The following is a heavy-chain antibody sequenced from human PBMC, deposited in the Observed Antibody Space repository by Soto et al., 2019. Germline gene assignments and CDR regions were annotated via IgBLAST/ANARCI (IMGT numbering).Heavy chain of an antibody. CDR3: ARHSAQGYGNANSYRHLDS. D-gene: IGHD3-10*01. J-gene: IGHJ4*02. Sequence: SETLSLTCTVSGGSISGYYWSWIRQSPGKGLELIGYIYYSGSTNYNPSLKSRVTMSLDTSRNQFSLYLRSVTAADTAVYYCARHSAQGYGNANSYRHLDSWGQRIQVTVS. CDR1: GGSISGYY. CDR2: IYYSGST. V-gene: IGHV4-59*08.